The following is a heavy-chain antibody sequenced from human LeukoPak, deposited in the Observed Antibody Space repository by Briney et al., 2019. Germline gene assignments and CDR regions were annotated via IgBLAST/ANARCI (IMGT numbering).Heavy chain of an antibody. CDR3: ARTEYSSGSIDY. D-gene: IGHD6-19*01. CDR1: GYTFTRYY. Sequence: GASVKVSCKASGYTFTRYYMHWVRQAPGQGLEWVGIINPNGGSTSYAQKFLGRVTVTRDTSTSTVYMELSSLRSEDTAIYYCARTEYSSGSIDYSGQGTLVTVYS. V-gene: IGHV1-46*01. CDR2: INPNGGST. J-gene: IGHJ4*02.